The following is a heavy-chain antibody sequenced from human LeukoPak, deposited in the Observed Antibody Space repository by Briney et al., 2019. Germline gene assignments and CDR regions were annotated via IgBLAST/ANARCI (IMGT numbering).Heavy chain of an antibody. J-gene: IGHJ4*02. D-gene: IGHD3-16*02. CDR2: ISYSGST. V-gene: IGHV4-39*01. CDR3: ARPRHSHCYNY. Sequence: SETLSLTCAVSGGSISSSGSDYYWGWVRQPPGKGLEWIGSISYSGSTYYNPSLKSRVTISADTSNNQFSLKLTSVTAADTAVYYCARPRHSHCYNYWGQGTLVTVSS. CDR1: GGSISSSGSDYY.